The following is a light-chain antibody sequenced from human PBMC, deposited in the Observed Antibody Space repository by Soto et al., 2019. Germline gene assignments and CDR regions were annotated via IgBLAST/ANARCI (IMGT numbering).Light chain of an antibody. CDR1: QSISRW. CDR2: DAS. V-gene: IGKV1-5*01. Sequence: DIRVTQSPSTLSASVGDRVTFTCRASQSISRWLAWYQQKPGKAPKVLIYDASNLEDGVPSRFSGSGSGTEFTLTISSMQPDDFATYYCQQYSTYWTFGQGTKVDIK. J-gene: IGKJ1*01. CDR3: QQYSTYWT.